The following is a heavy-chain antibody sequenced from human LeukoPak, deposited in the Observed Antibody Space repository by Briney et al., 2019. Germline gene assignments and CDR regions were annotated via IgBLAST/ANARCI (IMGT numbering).Heavy chain of an antibody. CDR2: ISAYNGNT. CDR3: ARGEQWLKFLYNFDY. V-gene: IGHV1-18*01. Sequence: ASVKVSCKASGYTFTSYGISWVRQAPGQGLEWMGWISAYNGNTNYAQKLQGRVTMTTDTSTSTAYMELRSLRSDDTAVYYCARGEQWLKFLYNFDYWGQGTLVTVSS. CDR1: GYTFTSYG. D-gene: IGHD6-19*01. J-gene: IGHJ4*02.